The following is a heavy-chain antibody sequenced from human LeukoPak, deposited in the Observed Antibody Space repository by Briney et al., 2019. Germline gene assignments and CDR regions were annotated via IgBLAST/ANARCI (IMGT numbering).Heavy chain of an antibody. CDR3: AKPGIAAAGYYYYYMDV. V-gene: IGHV3-23*01. Sequence: TGGSLRLSCAASGFTFSSYAMSWVRQAPGKGLEWVSAISGSGGSTYYADSVKGRFTISRDNSKNTLYLQMNSLRAEDTAVYYCAKPGIAAAGYYYYYMDVLGKGTTVTVSS. CDR1: GFTFSSYA. D-gene: IGHD6-13*01. J-gene: IGHJ6*03. CDR2: ISGSGGST.